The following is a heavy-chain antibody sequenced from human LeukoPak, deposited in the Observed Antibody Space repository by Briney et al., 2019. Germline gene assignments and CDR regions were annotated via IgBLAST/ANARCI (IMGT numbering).Heavy chain of an antibody. CDR1: GFTFSDYY. CDR2: ISSSGSTI. V-gene: IGHV3-11*01. J-gene: IGHJ2*01. Sequence: GGSLRLSCAASGFTFSDYYMSWIRQAPGKGLEWVSYISSSGSTIYYADSVKGRFTISRDNAKNSLYPQMNSLRAEDTAVYYCARFIVGAVTRYFDLWGRGTLVTVSS. CDR3: ARFIVGAVTRYFDL. D-gene: IGHD1-26*01.